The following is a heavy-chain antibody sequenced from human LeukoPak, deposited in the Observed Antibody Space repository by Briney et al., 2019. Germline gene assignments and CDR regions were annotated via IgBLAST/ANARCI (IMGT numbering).Heavy chain of an antibody. CDR2: INPNSGGT. Sequence: ASVKVSCKSSGYRFTGYYIHWARQAPGQGLEWMGWINPNSGGTNYAQKFQGRVTMTRDTSVSTAYMEVSRLRSDDTAVYFCARDRRGYYDSGSYYPLIWGQGTLVTVSS. CDR1: GYRFTGYY. CDR3: ARDRRGYYDSGSYYPLI. V-gene: IGHV1-2*02. D-gene: IGHD3-10*01. J-gene: IGHJ4*02.